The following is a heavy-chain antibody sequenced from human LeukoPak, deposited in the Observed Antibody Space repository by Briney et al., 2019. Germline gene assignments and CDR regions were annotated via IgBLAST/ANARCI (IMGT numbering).Heavy chain of an antibody. V-gene: IGHV1-46*01. D-gene: IGHD6-6*01. J-gene: IGHJ5*02. CDR2: INPSGGST. Sequence: ASVKVSCKASGYTFTSYYMHWVRQAPGQGLEWMGIINPSGGSTSYAQKFQGRVTMTRDMSTSTVYMELSSLGSEDTAVYYCARGTHSSSSSDWFDPWGQGTLVTVSS. CDR3: ARGTHSSSSSDWFDP. CDR1: GYTFTSYY.